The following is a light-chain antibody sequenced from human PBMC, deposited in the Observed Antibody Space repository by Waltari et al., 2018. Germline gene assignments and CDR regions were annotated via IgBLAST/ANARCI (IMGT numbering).Light chain of an antibody. CDR1: EDITNY. CDR2: EAS. V-gene: IGKV1-33*01. Sequence: ITGPATEDITNYLNWYQQKPGKAPKLLIYEASNLETGVPSRFSGSGSGTDFTFAISSLQPEDVATYYCQQYHDLPTFGQGTRLEIK. CDR3: QQYHDLPT. J-gene: IGKJ5*01.